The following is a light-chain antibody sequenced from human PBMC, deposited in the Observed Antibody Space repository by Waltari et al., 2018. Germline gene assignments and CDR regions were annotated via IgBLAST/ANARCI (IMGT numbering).Light chain of an antibody. CDR1: SRDVGGYHY. J-gene: IGLJ1*01. CDR3: SSYAGSNNV. V-gene: IGLV2-8*01. CDR2: EVS. Sequence: SPLTQPPPASGSPGQSAPTSCTGTSRDVGGYHYVSWYQQHPGKAPKLMIYEVSKRPSGVPDRFSGSKSGNTASLTVSGLQAEDEADYYCSSYAGSNNVFGTGPKVTVL.